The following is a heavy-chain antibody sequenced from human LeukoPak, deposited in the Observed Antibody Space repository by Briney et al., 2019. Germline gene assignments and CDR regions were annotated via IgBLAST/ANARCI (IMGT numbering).Heavy chain of an antibody. CDR1: GGTFSSYA. J-gene: IGHJ5*02. V-gene: IGHV1-69*13. Sequence: SVKVSCKASGGTFSSYAISWVRQASGQGLEWMGGIIPIFGTANYAQKFQGRVTITADESTSTAYMELSSLRSEDTAVYYCARGGVYYDFWSGYGWFDPWGQGTLVTVSS. CDR3: ARGGVYYDFWSGYGWFDP. D-gene: IGHD3-3*01. CDR2: IIPIFGTA.